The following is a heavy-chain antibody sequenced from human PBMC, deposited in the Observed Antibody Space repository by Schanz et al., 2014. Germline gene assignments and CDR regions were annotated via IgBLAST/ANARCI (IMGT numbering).Heavy chain of an antibody. Sequence: DVQLLESGGGLIQPGESLRLSCAASGFTFATYAMTWVRQAPGKGLEWVSNISPTGSSTYYADSVKGRFTISRDNSKNTLYLQMNSLRAEDAAIYFCAKDAAYYDSAIVPDHWGQGTLVTVSS. J-gene: IGHJ4*02. CDR2: ISPTGSST. V-gene: IGHV3-23*01. CDR1: GFTFATYA. D-gene: IGHD3-22*01. CDR3: AKDAAYYDSAIVPDH.